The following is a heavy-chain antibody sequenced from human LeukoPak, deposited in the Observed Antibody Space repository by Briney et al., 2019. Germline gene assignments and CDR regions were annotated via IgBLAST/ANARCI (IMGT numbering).Heavy chain of an antibody. D-gene: IGHD5-24*01. V-gene: IGHV1-18*01. CDR1: VYTFTNFG. Sequence: GASVKVSRMSSVYTFTNFGISWVRQSPSKERECTGWIIAYKGSIYCAQRLQDRATMTTDTSTSTAYMELRSLRSDDTAVYYCARLVSDGYSPFDSWGQGTLVTVSS. CDR3: ARLVSDGYSPFDS. CDR2: IIAYKGSI. J-gene: IGHJ4*02.